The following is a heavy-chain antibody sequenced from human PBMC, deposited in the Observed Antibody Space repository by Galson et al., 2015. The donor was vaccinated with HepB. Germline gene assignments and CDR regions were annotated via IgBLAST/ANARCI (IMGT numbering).Heavy chain of an antibody. Sequence: SLRLSCAASGFTFSSYGMHWVRQAPGKGLEWVAFIRYDGSNKYYADSVKGRFTISRDNSKNTLYLQMNSLRAEDTAVYYCAKGRCSGGSCYRPGDGYWGQGTLVTVSS. J-gene: IGHJ4*02. V-gene: IGHV3-30*02. CDR3: AKGRCSGGSCYRPGDGY. CDR2: IRYDGSNK. D-gene: IGHD2-15*01. CDR1: GFTFSSYG.